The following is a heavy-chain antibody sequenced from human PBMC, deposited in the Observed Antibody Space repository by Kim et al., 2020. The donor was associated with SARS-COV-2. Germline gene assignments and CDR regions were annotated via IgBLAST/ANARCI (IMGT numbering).Heavy chain of an antibody. V-gene: IGHV3-53*01. CDR3: AREHNSGYSAKYFDL. CDR1: GFTVSSNY. D-gene: IGHD3-22*01. J-gene: IGHJ2*01. CDR2: IYSGGST. Sequence: GGSLRLSCAASGFTVSSNYMSWVRQAPGKGLEWVSVIYSGGSTYYADSVKGRFTISRDNSKNTLYLQMNSLRAEDTAVYYCAREHNSGYSAKYFDLWGRGTLVTVSS.